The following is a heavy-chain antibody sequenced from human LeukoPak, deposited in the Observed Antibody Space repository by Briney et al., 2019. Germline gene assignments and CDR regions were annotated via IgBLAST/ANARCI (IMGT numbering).Heavy chain of an antibody. CDR3: ARRISVTGREFDY. J-gene: IGHJ4*02. D-gene: IGHD2-21*01. CDR1: GYTFTTYW. V-gene: IGHV5-51*01. Sequence: GESLKISCEGSGYTFTTYWIASVRQVPGKGLEGMAIIYAANSDTRYSPSFQCQVTISADKSITTAYLQWSSLKASDTAMYYCARRISVTGREFDYWGQGTLVTVCS. CDR2: IYAANSDT.